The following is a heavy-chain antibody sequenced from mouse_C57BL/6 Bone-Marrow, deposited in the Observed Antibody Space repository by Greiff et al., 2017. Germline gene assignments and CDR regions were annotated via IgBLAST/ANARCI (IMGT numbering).Heavy chain of an antibody. J-gene: IGHJ1*03. CDR2: IDPEYGDT. V-gene: IGHV14-1*01. D-gene: IGHD1-1*01. Sequence: VQLQQSGAELVRPGASVKLSCTASGFNIKDYYMHWVKQRPDQGLEWIGRIDPEYGDTEYAPKFQGKATMTADTYSNTAYLQRSSLTSEDTAVYYCTTLYYGSSSWYFDVWGTGTTVTVSS. CDR3: TTLYYGSSSWYFDV. CDR1: GFNIKDYY.